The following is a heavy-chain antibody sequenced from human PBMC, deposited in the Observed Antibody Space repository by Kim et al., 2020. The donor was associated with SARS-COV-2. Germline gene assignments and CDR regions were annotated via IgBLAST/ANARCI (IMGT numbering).Heavy chain of an antibody. CDR3: ARDLRAVAGTWVGYFDP. CDR2: MYDGGTT. J-gene: IGHJ5*02. Sequence: SQTLSLSCSVSGGTMSSYYWTWIRQPPGKGLEWIGNMYDGGTTNYNPSLKSRVTISIDTSKNQFSLKLTSVTAADTAIYYFARDLRAVAGTWVGYFDPWG. V-gene: IGHV4-59*01. CDR1: GGTMSSYY. D-gene: IGHD6-19*01.